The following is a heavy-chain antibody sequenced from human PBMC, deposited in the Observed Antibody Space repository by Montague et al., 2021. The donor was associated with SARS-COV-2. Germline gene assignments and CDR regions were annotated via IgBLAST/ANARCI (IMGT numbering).Heavy chain of an antibody. D-gene: IGHD3-10*01. CDR3: ARLGDGVVPSPILGVGPYYSYYYMDV. V-gene: IGHV4-34*01. CDR1: GGSFSTYS. J-gene: IGHJ6*03. Sequence: SETLSLTCAVHGGSFSTYSWNWIRQPPGKGLEWIGEIHHGGSTNYNPSLKSRVTISADTSKNQFSLKLTSVAAADTAVYYCARLGDGVVPSPILGVGPYYSYYYMDVWGKGTTVPVSS. CDR2: IHHGGST.